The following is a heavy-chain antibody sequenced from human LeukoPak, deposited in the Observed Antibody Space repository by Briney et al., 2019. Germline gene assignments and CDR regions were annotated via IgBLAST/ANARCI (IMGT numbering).Heavy chain of an antibody. CDR3: AREATSGY. CDR1: GFTFSSYS. J-gene: IGHJ4*02. CDR2: ISRGSETI. V-gene: IGHV3-48*04. Sequence: PGGSLRLSCAASGFTFSSYSMNWVRQAPGKGLEWVSYISRGSETIYYADSVKGRFTISRDNAKNSLYLQMNSLRAEDTAIYYCAREATSGYWGQGTLVTVSS.